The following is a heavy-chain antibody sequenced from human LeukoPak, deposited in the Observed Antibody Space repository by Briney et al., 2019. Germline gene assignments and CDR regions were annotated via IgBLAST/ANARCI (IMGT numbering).Heavy chain of an antibody. CDR2: ISAYNGYT. J-gene: IGHJ1*01. D-gene: IGHD4-11*01. CDR3: ARDKAVTTELTQYFQH. Sequence: GASVKVSCKASGYIFTGYYMHWVRQAPGQGLEWMGWISAYNGYTNYAQKLQVRVTMTTDTSTSTAYMELRSLTSDDTAVYYCARDKAVTTELTQYFQHWGQGTLVTVSS. V-gene: IGHV1-18*04. CDR1: GYIFTGYY.